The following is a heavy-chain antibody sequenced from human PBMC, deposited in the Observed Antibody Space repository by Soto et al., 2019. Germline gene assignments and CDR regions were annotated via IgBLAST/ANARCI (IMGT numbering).Heavy chain of an antibody. V-gene: IGHV3-64*01. CDR3: PTPFPFASGMPL. Sequence: EVQLVESGGGLVQPGGSLRLSCAASGFTISSYAMHWVRQAPGKGLEYVSAITSNGGNTDYASSVKGRFTISRDNSRNPFFLQRATWRAEDWVVYSCPTPFPFASGMPLGAQGPPVPLPS. CDR2: ITSNGGNT. CDR1: GFTISSYA. D-gene: IGHD3-3*01. J-gene: IGHJ6*02.